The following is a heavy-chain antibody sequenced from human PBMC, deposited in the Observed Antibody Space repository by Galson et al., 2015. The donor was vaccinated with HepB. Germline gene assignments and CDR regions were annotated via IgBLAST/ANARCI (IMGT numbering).Heavy chain of an antibody. J-gene: IGHJ6*02. D-gene: IGHD6-19*01. CDR2: ISSSGSTI. Sequence: SLRLSCAASGFTFSDYYMSWIRQAPGKGLEWVSYISSSGSTIYYADSVKGRFTISRDNAKNSLYLQMNSLRAEDTAVYYCARSYSSGWYDFQGFYYYGMDVWGQGTTVTVSS. CDR1: GFTFSDYY. CDR3: ARSYSSGWYDFQGFYYYGMDV. V-gene: IGHV3-11*01.